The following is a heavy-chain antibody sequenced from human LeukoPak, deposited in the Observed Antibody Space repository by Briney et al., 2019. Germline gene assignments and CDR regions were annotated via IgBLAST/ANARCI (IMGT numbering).Heavy chain of an antibody. Sequence: GGSLRLSCAASGFTFSSYSMNWVRQAPGKGLEWVSSISSSSSYIYYADSVKGRFTVSRDNAKNSLFLQMNSLRAEDTAVYYCARDPYYYASENWGQGTLVTVSS. CDR2: ISSSSSYI. V-gene: IGHV3-21*01. D-gene: IGHD3-10*01. CDR1: GFTFSSYS. J-gene: IGHJ4*02. CDR3: ARDPYYYASEN.